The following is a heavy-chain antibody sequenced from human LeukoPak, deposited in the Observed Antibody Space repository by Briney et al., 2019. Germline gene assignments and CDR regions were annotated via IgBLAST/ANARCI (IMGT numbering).Heavy chain of an antibody. V-gene: IGHV1-24*01. CDR1: GYTLTELS. Sequence: ASVKDSCKVSGYTLTELSMHWVRQAPGKGLEWMGGFDPEDGETIYAQKFQGRVTMTEDTSTDTAYMELSSLRSEDTAVYYCATTVHMVATLYNWFDPWGQGTLVTVSS. CDR3: ATTVHMVATLYNWFDP. CDR2: FDPEDGET. D-gene: IGHD5-12*01. J-gene: IGHJ5*02.